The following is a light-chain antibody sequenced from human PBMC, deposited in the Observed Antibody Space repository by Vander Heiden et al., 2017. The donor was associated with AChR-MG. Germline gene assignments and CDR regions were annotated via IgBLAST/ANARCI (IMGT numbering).Light chain of an antibody. CDR2: QDN. J-gene: IGLJ1*01. CDR3: QVWDSDTDV. Sequence: SYDLTQSPSVSVSPGQTATITCSGESLSNKYTSWYHLRPGQSPVLLIFQDNLRTCVSPGRFSGSNSENTATLTISGIQAMDDGYYYCQVWDSDTDVFGTGTKLTV. CDR1: SLSNKY. V-gene: IGLV3-1*01.